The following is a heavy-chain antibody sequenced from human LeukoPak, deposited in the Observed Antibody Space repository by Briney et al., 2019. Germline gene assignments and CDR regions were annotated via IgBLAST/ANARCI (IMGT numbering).Heavy chain of an antibody. CDR2: IYYSGST. D-gene: IGHD3-22*01. V-gene: IGHV4-31*03. J-gene: IGHJ6*02. Sequence: SQTLSLTCTVSGGSISSGGYYWSWIRQHPGKGLEWIGYIYYSGSTYYNPSLKSRVTISVDTSKNQFSLKLSSVTAADTAVYYCARDSSGPDYYYSMDVWGQGTTVTVSS. CDR3: ARDSSGPDYYYSMDV. CDR1: GGSISSGGYY.